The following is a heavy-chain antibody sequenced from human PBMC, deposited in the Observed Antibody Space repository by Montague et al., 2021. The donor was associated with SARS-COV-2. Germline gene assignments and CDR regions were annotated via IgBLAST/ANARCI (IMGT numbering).Heavy chain of an antibody. D-gene: IGHD3-10*01. CDR3: ALPFGGARFDP. CDR1: GGSVSSDNW. CDR2: IYHSGTT. J-gene: IGHJ5*02. Sequence: SETLSLTCTVSGGSVSSDNWWTWVRHPPGKGLAWFGEIYHSGTTNYNPSLQSRVTISVDKSGNHLSLNLRSVTAADKGMDYCALPFGGARFDPWGQEILVTVSS. V-gene: IGHV4-4*02.